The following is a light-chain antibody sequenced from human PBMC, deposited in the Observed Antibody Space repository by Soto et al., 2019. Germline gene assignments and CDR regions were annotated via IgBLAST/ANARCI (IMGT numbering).Light chain of an antibody. CDR1: QSVNRNS. V-gene: IGKV3-20*01. Sequence: EIVLTQSPGTLSLSPGERAALSCRASQSVNRNSLAWYQQKPGQAPRLLIYGASSRATGIPDRFSGSGSGTDFTLTISGLEHEDFAVYYCQQNAGSPGFTFGHGTKVDFK. J-gene: IGKJ3*01. CDR2: GAS. CDR3: QQNAGSPGFT.